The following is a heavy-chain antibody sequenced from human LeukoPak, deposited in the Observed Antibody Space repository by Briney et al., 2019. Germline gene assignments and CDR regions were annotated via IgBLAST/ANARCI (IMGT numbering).Heavy chain of an antibody. V-gene: IGHV1-2*02. Sequence: ASVTVSCKASGYTFTGYYMHWVRQAPGQGLEWMGWINPNSGGTNYAQKFQGRVTMTRDTSISTAYMELSRLRSDDTAVYYCARAATLTVAGTSGYGMDVWGQGTTVTVSS. D-gene: IGHD6-19*01. CDR3: ARAATLTVAGTSGYGMDV. CDR2: INPNSGGT. CDR1: GYTFTGYY. J-gene: IGHJ6*02.